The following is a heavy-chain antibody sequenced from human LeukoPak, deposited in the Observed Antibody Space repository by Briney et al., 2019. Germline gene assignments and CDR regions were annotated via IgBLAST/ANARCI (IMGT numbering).Heavy chain of an antibody. Sequence: PGGSLRLSCAASGFTFSSYDMPWVRQATGKGLEWVSAIGTAGDTYYPGSVKGRLTISRENAKNSLYLQMNSLRAGDTAVYYCARGGPAHYGSGSYYDYWGQGTLVTVSS. CDR1: GFTFSSYD. V-gene: IGHV3-13*01. CDR2: IGTAGDT. CDR3: ARGGPAHYGSGSYYDY. J-gene: IGHJ4*02. D-gene: IGHD3-10*01.